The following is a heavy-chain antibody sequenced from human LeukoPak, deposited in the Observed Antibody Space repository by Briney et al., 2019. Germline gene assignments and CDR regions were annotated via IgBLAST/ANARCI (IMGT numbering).Heavy chain of an antibody. Sequence: WASVKVSCKASGYTFTGYYMHRVRQAPGQGLEWMGWINPNSGGTNYAQKFQGRVTMTRNTSISTAYMELSRLRSDDTAVYYCARGFCSGGSCYSYDYWGQGTLVTVSS. CDR2: INPNSGGT. CDR3: ARGFCSGGSCYSYDY. V-gene: IGHV1-2*02. J-gene: IGHJ4*02. D-gene: IGHD2-15*01. CDR1: GYTFTGYY.